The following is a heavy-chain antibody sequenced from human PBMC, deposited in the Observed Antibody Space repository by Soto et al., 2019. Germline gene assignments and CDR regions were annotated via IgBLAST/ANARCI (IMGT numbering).Heavy chain of an antibody. CDR2: ISGSGGST. CDR3: ARGERRYCSGGSCYFFDY. V-gene: IGHV3-23*01. CDR1: GFPFTSYA. D-gene: IGHD2-15*01. J-gene: IGHJ4*02. Sequence: VGSLRLSCAASGFPFTSYAMSWVRQAPGKGLEWVSLISGSGGSTKYADSVKGRFTISRENAKNSLYLQMNSLRARDTAVYYCARGERRYCSGGSCYFFDYWGQGTLVTVSS.